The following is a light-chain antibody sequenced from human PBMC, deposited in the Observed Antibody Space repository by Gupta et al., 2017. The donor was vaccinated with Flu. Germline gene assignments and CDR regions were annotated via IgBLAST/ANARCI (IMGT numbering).Light chain of an antibody. Sequence: VLTQSPATLSLYPGERATLSCRASQSVSSYLAWYQQKPGQAPRLLIYDASNRATGIPARFSGSGSGTDFTLTISSLQPEDFAVYYCQQGSNWPWTFGEGTKVEIK. CDR3: QQGSNWPWT. CDR1: QSVSSY. J-gene: IGKJ1*01. V-gene: IGKV3-11*01. CDR2: DAS.